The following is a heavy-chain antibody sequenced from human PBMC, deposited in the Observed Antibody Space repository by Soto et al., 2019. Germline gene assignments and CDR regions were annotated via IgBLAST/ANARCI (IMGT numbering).Heavy chain of an antibody. Sequence: QVQLVESGGGVVQPGRSLRLSCAASGFTFSSYGMHWVRQAPGKGLEWVAVISYDGSNKYYADSVKGRFTISRDNSKNTLYLQMNSLRAEDTAVYYCAKGRSTVVTREPDYWGQGTLVTVSS. V-gene: IGHV3-30*18. J-gene: IGHJ4*02. CDR3: AKGRSTVVTREPDY. D-gene: IGHD4-17*01. CDR2: ISYDGSNK. CDR1: GFTFSSYG.